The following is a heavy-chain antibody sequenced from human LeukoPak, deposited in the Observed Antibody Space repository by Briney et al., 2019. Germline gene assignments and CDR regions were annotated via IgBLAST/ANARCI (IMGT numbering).Heavy chain of an antibody. D-gene: IGHD5-24*01. CDR2: INQNSYTI. J-gene: IGHJ6*03. V-gene: IGHV3-11*01. Sequence: GGSLRLSCAASGFTFGDYYMTWIRQAPGKGLEWISNINQNSYTIYYADSVRGRFTISRDNSTNRLYLQMNSLRPEDTAVYYCAKGGAATMRDGYNYYYYYMEVWGRGTTVTVSS. CDR3: AKGGAATMRDGYNYYYYYMEV. CDR1: GFTFGDYY.